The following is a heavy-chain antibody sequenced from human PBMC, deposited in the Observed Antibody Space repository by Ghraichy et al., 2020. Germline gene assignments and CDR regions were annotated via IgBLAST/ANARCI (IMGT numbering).Heavy chain of an antibody. CDR1: GFTFSSYA. D-gene: IGHD3-22*01. CDR3: AKDQMCDSSGNHPPDAFDI. Sequence: GGSLSLSCAASGFTFSSYAMSWVRQAPGKGLEWVSAMSGSGGCTYYADSVKGRFTISRDNSKNTLYLQMNSLRAEDTAVYYCAKDQMCDSSGNHPPDAFDIWGQGRMVTVSS. CDR2: MSGSGGCT. J-gene: IGHJ3*02. V-gene: IGHV3-23*01.